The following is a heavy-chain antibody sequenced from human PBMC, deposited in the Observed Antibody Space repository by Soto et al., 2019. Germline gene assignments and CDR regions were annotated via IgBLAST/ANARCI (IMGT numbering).Heavy chain of an antibody. V-gene: IGHV1-18*01. D-gene: IGHD5-12*01. CDR3: AREGVAPYYYYGMDV. Sequence: QVQLVQSGAEVKKPGASVKVSCKASGYTFTRSGISWVRQAPGQGLEWMGWISTYNGDTNYAQTFQGRVTMTTDTSTSTGHMEVRSLRSDDTAGYYCAREGVAPYYYYGMDVWGQGTPVTVSS. J-gene: IGHJ6*02. CDR1: GYTFTRSG. CDR2: ISTYNGDT.